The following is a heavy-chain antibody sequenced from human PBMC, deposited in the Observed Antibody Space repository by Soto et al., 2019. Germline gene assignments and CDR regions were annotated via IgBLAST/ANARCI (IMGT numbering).Heavy chain of an antibody. CDR3: ARGRITGTTRFFDY. J-gene: IGHJ4*02. CDR1: GGSFSGYY. D-gene: IGHD1-7*01. CDR2: INHSGST. Sequence: KASETLSLTCAVYGGSFSGYYWSWIRQPPGKGLEWIGEINHSGSTNYNPSLKSRVTISVDTSKNQFSLKLSSVTAADTAVYYCARGRITGTTRFFDYWGQGTLVTVSS. V-gene: IGHV4-34*01.